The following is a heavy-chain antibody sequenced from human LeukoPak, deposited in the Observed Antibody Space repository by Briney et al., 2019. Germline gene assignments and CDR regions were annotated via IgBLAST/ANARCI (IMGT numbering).Heavy chain of an antibody. CDR2: INRDGGET. Sequence: GGSLRLSCAGSGVTFSSYWMNWVRQAPGKGLEWVANINRDGGETYCVDSVEGRLTISRNNAKNSLSLQMNSLRAEDTAVYYCARGSYNGFDVWGKGTMVTVSA. CDR3: ARGSYNGFDV. V-gene: IGHV3-7*05. J-gene: IGHJ3*01. D-gene: IGHD3-10*01. CDR1: GVTFSSYW.